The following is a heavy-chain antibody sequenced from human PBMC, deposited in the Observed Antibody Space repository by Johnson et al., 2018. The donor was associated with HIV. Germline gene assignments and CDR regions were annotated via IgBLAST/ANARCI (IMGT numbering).Heavy chain of an antibody. CDR2: ISYDGSNK. J-gene: IGHJ3*02. V-gene: IGHV3-30*04. CDR3: ARDGTRYYYDSSGSLGTFDI. Sequence: QVQLVESGGGVVQPGRSLRLSCAASGFTFSSYAMHWVRQAPGKGLEWVAVISYDGSNKYYADSVKGRFTISRDNSKNTLYLQMNSLRAEDTAVYYCARDGTRYYYDSSGSLGTFDIWGQGTMVTVSS. CDR1: GFTFSSYA. D-gene: IGHD3-22*01.